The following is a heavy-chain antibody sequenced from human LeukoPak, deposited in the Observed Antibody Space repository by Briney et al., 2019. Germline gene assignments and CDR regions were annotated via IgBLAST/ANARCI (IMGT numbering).Heavy chain of an antibody. CDR3: ARGESH. CDR2: IKQDGSEK. CDR1: GFTFSNYW. V-gene: IGHV3-7*01. Sequence: VLPGGSLRLSCAASGFTFSNYWMSWVRQVPGKGLEWVANIKQDGSEKYYVDSVKGRFTISRDNAKNSLYLQMNSLRAEDTAVYYCARGESHWGQGTLVTVSS. J-gene: IGHJ4*02.